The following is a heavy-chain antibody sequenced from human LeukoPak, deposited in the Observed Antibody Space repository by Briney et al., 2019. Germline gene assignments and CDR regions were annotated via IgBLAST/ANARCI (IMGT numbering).Heavy chain of an antibody. Sequence: ASVKVSCKASGYTFTSYAMHWVRQAPGQRLEWMGWINAGNGNTKYSQKFQGRVTITRDTSASTAYMELSSLRSEDTAVYYCARSEVLRYFDWFAGDAFDIWGQGTMVTVSS. CDR3: ARSEVLRYFDWFAGDAFDI. V-gene: IGHV1-3*01. D-gene: IGHD3-9*01. CDR1: GYTFTSYA. J-gene: IGHJ3*02. CDR2: INAGNGNT.